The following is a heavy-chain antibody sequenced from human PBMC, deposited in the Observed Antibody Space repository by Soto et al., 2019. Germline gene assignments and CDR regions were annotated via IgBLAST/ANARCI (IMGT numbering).Heavy chain of an antibody. D-gene: IGHD4-17*01. J-gene: IGHJ6*02. V-gene: IGHV1-69*06. CDR3: ARRDYESPGLGYGMDV. Sequence: QMQLVQSGAEVKKPGSSVKVSCKASGGTFSSYAISWVRQAPGQGLEWMGGIIPIFGTANYAQKFQGRVTITADKSTSTAYMELSSLRSEDTAVYYCARRDYESPGLGYGMDVWGQGTTVTVSS. CDR1: GGTFSSYA. CDR2: IIPIFGTA.